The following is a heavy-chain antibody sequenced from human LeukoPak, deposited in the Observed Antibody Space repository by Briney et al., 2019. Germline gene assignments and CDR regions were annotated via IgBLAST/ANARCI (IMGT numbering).Heavy chain of an antibody. CDR1: GYTFSEYY. CDR3: ANTYALGNYYKGGFDP. V-gene: IGHV1-2*02. CDR2: IDPSTGGT. J-gene: IGHJ5*02. Sequence: ASVKVSCKTSGYTFSEYYIYWVRQAPGQGLEWMGWIDPSTGGTNYAQNFQGRVTMTRDTSIRTVYMELSRLRSDDTAVYYCANTYALGNYYKGGFDPWGQGTLVTVSS. D-gene: IGHD3-10*01.